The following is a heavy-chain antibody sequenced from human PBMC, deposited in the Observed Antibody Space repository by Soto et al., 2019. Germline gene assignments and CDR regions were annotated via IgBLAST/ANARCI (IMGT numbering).Heavy chain of an antibody. Sequence: QVHLVQSGPEMRKPGTSVKVSCKASGFTFSNSAIQWVRQARGQRLEWMGWIVVGSGDTNYAQKFQERVTITRDMSTSTAYMELSSLRSEDTAVYYCAAAEVDKYDSSGYYYLDFWGQGTLVTVSS. V-gene: IGHV1-58*02. D-gene: IGHD3-22*01. J-gene: IGHJ4*02. CDR1: GFTFSNSA. CDR2: IVVGSGDT. CDR3: AAAEVDKYDSSGYYYLDF.